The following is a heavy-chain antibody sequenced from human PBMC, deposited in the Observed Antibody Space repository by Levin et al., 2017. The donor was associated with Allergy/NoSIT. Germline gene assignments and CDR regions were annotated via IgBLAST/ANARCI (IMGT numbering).Heavy chain of an antibody. CDR2: IYHSGST. J-gene: IGHJ3*02. V-gene: IGHV4-4*02. Sequence: KAGGSLRLSCAVSGGSISSSNWWSWVRQPPGKGLEWIGEIYHSGSTNYNPSLKSRVTISVDKSKNQFSLKLSSVTAADTAVYYCARESGRQQLGRFDAFDIWGQGTMVTVSS. D-gene: IGHD6-13*01. CDR1: GGSISSSNW. CDR3: ARESGRQQLGRFDAFDI.